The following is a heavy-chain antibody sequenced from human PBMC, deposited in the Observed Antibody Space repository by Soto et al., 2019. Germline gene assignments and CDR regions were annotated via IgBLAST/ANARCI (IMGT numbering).Heavy chain of an antibody. CDR3: AKSVYNWNDGFFDY. D-gene: IGHD1-1*01. J-gene: IGHJ4*02. V-gene: IGHV3-30*18. Sequence: QVQLVESGGGVVQPGRSLRLSCAASGFTFSSYGMHWVRQAPGKGLEWVAVISYDGNNKYYADSVKGRFTISRDNSKNTRCLQMNSLRAEDTAVYYCAKSVYNWNDGFFDYWGQGTLVTVSS. CDR2: ISYDGNNK. CDR1: GFTFSSYG.